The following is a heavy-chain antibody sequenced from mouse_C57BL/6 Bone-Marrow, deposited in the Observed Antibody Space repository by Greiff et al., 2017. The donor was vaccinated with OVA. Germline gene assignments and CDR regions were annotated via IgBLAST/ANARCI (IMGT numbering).Heavy chain of an antibody. J-gene: IGHJ3*01. CDR2: IHPNSGST. D-gene: IGHD1-2*01. Sequence: QVQLKQPGAELVKPGASVKLSCKASGYTFTSYWMHWVKQRPGQGLEWIGMIHPNSGSTNYNEKFKRKATLTVDKSSSTAYMQLSSLTSEDSAVYYCARRNYDGFAYWGQGTLVTVSA. CDR3: ARRNYDGFAY. V-gene: IGHV1-64*01. CDR1: GYTFTSYW.